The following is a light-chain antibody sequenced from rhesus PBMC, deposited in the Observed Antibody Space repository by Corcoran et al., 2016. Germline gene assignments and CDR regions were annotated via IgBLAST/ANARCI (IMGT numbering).Light chain of an antibody. CDR3: MQSLELPLT. V-gene: IGKV2-104*02. CDR2: DVS. J-gene: IGKJ4*01. CDR1: QSLLDSDDGCTL. Sequence: DIVMTQTPLSLPVTPGEPASISCRSSQSLLDSDDGCTLLDWYLQKPGQSPQLLIYDVSIRASGVPDRVSGSGSDTDFTLKISRVEAEEFVVYYCMQSLELPLTFGGGTKVEI.